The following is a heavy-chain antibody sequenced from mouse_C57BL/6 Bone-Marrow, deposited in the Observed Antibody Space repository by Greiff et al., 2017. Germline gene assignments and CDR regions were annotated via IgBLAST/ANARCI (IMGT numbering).Heavy chain of an antibody. Sequence: QVQLQQPGAELVMPGASVKLSCKASGYTFTSYWMHWVKQRPGQGLEWIGEIDPSDSYTNYNQKFKGKSTLTVDKSSSTAYMQLSSLTSEDSAVYYCARGGYYYAMDYGGQGTSVTVSS. CDR2: IDPSDSYT. J-gene: IGHJ4*01. V-gene: IGHV1-69*01. D-gene: IGHD2-2*01. CDR1: GYTFTSYW. CDR3: ARGGYYYAMDY.